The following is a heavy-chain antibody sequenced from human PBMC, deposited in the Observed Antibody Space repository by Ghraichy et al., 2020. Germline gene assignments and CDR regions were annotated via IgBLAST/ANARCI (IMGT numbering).Heavy chain of an antibody. CDR1: GYTFDNFG. V-gene: IGHV1-18*01. Sequence: ASVKVSCKASGYTFDNFGISWVRLAPGQGLEWMGWTSPYNGKSDYAQNFQGRVTMTTETSTTTAYLELTSLTSDDTAVYYCARSGGPGVVVTINFDLWGQGSLVIVSS. CDR2: TSPYNGKS. CDR3: ARSGGPGVVVTINFDL. J-gene: IGHJ4*02. D-gene: IGHD2-15*01.